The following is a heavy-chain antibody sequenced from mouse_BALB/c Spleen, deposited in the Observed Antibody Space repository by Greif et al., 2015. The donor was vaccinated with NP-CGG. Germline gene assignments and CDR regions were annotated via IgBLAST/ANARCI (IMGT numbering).Heavy chain of an antibody. CDR1: GFTFSSYA. CDR2: ISSGGSYT. CDR3: ARIYYDYGGFAY. D-gene: IGHD2-4*01. V-gene: IGHV5-9-3*01. Sequence: DVHLVESGGGLVKPGGSLKLSCAASGFTFSSYAVSWVRQTPEKRLEWVATISSGGSYTYYPVSVKGPFTISRDNAKNTLYLQMSSLRSEDTAMYYCARIYYDYGGFAYWGQGTLVTVSA. J-gene: IGHJ3*01.